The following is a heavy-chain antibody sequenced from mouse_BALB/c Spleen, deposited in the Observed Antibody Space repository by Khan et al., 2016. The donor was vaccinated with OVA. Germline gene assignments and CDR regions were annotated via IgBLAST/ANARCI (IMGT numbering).Heavy chain of an antibody. Sequence: QVQLKQSGAELARPGASVKMSCKASGYTFTSYTIHWIKLRPGQGLEWIGFINPSNGYTNYNQKFKDKATVTADKSSTTVYMQLSSLTSDDSAVYNGVRDGAYHRNDGWFAYWGQGTLVTVSA. CDR2: INPSNGYT. CDR1: GYTFTSYT. D-gene: IGHD2-14*01. J-gene: IGHJ3*01. CDR3: VRDGAYHRNDGWFAY. V-gene: IGHV1-4*01.